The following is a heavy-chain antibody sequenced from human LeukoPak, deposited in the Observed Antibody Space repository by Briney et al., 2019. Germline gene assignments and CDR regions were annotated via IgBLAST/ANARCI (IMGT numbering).Heavy chain of an antibody. CDR2: INSNSGGT. CDR3: ARLQSYYYNYMDV. D-gene: IGHD5-24*01. Sequence: GASVKVSCKASGYTFIAYYMHWVRQAPGQGLEWMGWINSNSGGTKYTQKFQGRVTMTRDTSISTAYMELSRLRSDDTAVYYCARLQSYYYNYMDVWGKGTTVTISS. CDR1: GYTFIAYY. V-gene: IGHV1-2*02. J-gene: IGHJ6*03.